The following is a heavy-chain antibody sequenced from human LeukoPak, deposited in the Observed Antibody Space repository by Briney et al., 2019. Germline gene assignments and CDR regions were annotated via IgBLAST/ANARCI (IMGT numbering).Heavy chain of an antibody. D-gene: IGHD4-17*01. Sequence: GALRLSCAASGFTFSSYWMSWVRQAPGKGLEWVANIKQDGSEKYYVDSVKGRFTISRDNAKNSLYLQMNSLRAEDTAVYYCARDGMTTVTTWTYDYYGMDVWGQGTTVTVSS. CDR2: IKQDGSEK. J-gene: IGHJ6*02. CDR1: GFTFSSYW. V-gene: IGHV3-7*01. CDR3: ARDGMTTVTTWTYDYYGMDV.